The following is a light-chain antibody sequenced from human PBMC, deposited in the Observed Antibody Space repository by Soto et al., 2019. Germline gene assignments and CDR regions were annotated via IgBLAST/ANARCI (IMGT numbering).Light chain of an antibody. J-gene: IGKJ1*01. V-gene: IGKV3-11*01. CDR2: DAS. CDR1: QSVSSY. CDR3: QQRSNWQGT. Sequence: EIVLTQSPATLSLXPGERATLSCRASQSVSSYLAWYQQKPGQAPRLLIYDASNRATGIPARFSGSGSGTDFTLTISSLEPEDFAVYYCQQRSNWQGTFGQGTKVDIK.